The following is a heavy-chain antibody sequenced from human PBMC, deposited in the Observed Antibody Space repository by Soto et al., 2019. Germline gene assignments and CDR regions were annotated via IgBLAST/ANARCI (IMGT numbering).Heavy chain of an antibody. J-gene: IGHJ5*02. CDR1: GFSFSGSA. CDR2: VAGKNENYVT. CDR3: SISSGSSTIPAA. V-gene: IGHV3-73*02. D-gene: IGHD1-26*01. Sequence: EVQLVESGGGLVQPGGSLKLSCAASGFSFSGSAIHWVRQASGKGLEWVGRVAGKNENYVTTYAASVHGRFSLSSDDSKNTAYLLTNSLKTEETAIYYCSISSGSSTIPAALGQGTLVTVSS.